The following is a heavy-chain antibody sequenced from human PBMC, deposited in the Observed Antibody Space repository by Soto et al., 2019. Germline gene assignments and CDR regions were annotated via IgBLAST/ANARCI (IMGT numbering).Heavy chain of an antibody. CDR2: TYYSGST. CDR1: GGSVSSGSYY. V-gene: IGHV4-61*01. D-gene: IGHD6-13*01. Sequence: SETLSLTCTVSGGSVSSGSYYWSWIRQPPGKGLEWIGYTYYSGSTNYNPSLKSRVTISVDTSRNQFSLKLSSVTAADTAVYYCVRGEIAAVFLDVWGQGTTVTVSS. CDR3: VRGEIAAVFLDV. J-gene: IGHJ6*02.